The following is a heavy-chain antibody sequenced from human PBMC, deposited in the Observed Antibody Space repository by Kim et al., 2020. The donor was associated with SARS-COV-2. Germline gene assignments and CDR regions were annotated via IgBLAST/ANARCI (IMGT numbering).Heavy chain of an antibody. CDR2: IYYSGST. V-gene: IGHV4-61*01. D-gene: IGHD6-19*01. J-gene: IGHJ4*02. Sequence: SETLSLTCTVSGGSVSSGSYYWSWIRQPPGKGLEWIGYIYYSGSTNYNPSLKSRVTISVDTSKNQFSLKLSSVTAADTAVYYCARSKNRYSSGWDYWGQGTLVTVSS. CDR3: ARSKNRYSSGWDY. CDR1: GGSVSSGSYY.